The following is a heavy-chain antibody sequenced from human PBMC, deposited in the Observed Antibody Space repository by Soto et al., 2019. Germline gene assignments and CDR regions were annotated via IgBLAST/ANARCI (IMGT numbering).Heavy chain of an antibody. D-gene: IGHD6-19*01. CDR1: GGSISSGGYY. CDR2: IYYSGST. J-gene: IGHJ3*02. V-gene: IGHV4-31*03. CDR3: ARDPIRGGAVAGTGAFDI. Sequence: SETLSLTCTVSGGSISSGGYYWSWIRQHPGKGLEWIGYIYYSGSTYYNPSLKSRVTISVDTSKNQFSLKLSSVTAADTAVYYCARDPIRGGAVAGTGAFDIWGQGTMVTVSS.